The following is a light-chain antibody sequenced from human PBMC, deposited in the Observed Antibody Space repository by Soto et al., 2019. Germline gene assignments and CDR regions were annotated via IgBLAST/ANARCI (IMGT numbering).Light chain of an antibody. V-gene: IGKV1-5*03. J-gene: IGKJ1*01. CDR1: QSISVW. CDR2: KAS. Sequence: DIRMTQSPSTLSASVGDRVTITCRASQSISVWLAWYQQKAGKAPNLLIYKASRLESGVPSRFSGSGSETEVTLTISGLQPGDSATYYCQQYDSYSPTFGQGTKVEVK. CDR3: QQYDSYSPT.